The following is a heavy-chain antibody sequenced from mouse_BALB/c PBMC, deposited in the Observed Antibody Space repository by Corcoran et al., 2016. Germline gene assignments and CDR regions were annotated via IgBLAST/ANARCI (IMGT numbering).Heavy chain of an antibody. V-gene: IGHV1-9*01. D-gene: IGHD4-1*01. CDR2: IFPRTGAT. J-gene: IGHJ1*01. CDR1: GDTIGGYW. Sequence: QAQLLQSGAEVMKPGASGKITCMAPGDTIGGYWRGGVKKRPGHGLERIEEIFPRTGATNYNEKFRGKATFSADTSSYTAYMQLSSLTYEDSAVFYCARHWDWVVSVWGACSTVIVSS. CDR3: ARHWDWVVSV.